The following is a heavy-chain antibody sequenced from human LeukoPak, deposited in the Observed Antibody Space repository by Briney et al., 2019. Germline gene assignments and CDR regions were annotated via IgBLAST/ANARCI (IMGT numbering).Heavy chain of an antibody. CDR2: INSDGSST. Sequence: GGSLRLSCAASGFTFSSYWMHWVRQAPGKGLVWVSRINSDGSSTSYADSVKGRFTISRDNAKNTLCLQMNSLRAEDTAVYYCARGSSSWYLDYWGQGTLVTVSS. D-gene: IGHD6-13*01. CDR1: GFTFSSYW. J-gene: IGHJ4*02. CDR3: ARGSSSWYLDY. V-gene: IGHV3-74*01.